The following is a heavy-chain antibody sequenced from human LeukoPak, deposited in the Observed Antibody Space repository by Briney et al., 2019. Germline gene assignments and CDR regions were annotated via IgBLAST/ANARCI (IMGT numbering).Heavy chain of an antibody. J-gene: IGHJ4*02. V-gene: IGHV4-59*01. D-gene: IGHD3-3*01. CDR2: IYYSGST. CDR3: AGYDFWSGYYWDH. CDR1: GGSISSYY. Sequence: SETLSLTCTVSGGSISSYYWSWIRQPPGKGLEWIGYIYYSGSTNYNPSLKSRVTISVDTSKNQFSLKLSSVTAADTAVYYCAGYDFWSGYYWDHWGQGTLVTVSS.